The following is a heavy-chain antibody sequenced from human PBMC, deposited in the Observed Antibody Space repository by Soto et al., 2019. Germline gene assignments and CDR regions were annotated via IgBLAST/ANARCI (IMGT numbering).Heavy chain of an antibody. V-gene: IGHV1-18*01. Sequence: ASVMVSCKASGYTFTSYGISWVRQAPGQGLEWMGWISAYNGNTNYAQKLQGRVTMTTDTSTSTAYMELRSLRSDDTAVYYCARDRDIVVVVAANNDAFDIWGQGTMVTVS. J-gene: IGHJ3*02. D-gene: IGHD2-15*01. CDR2: ISAYNGNT. CDR3: ARDRDIVVVVAANNDAFDI. CDR1: GYTFTSYG.